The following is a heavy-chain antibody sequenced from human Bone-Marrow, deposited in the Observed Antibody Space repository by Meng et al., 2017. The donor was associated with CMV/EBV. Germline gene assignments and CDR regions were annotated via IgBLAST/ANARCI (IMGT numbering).Heavy chain of an antibody. CDR1: FTFSSYG. Sequence: FTFSSYGMHWVRQAPGKGLEWVAVIWYDGSNKNYADSVKGRFTISRDNSKNTLYLQMNSLRAEDTAVYYCASSGLISYGSGSYEPSGYWGQGTLVTVSS. D-gene: IGHD3-10*01. CDR2: IWYDGSNK. J-gene: IGHJ4*02. V-gene: IGHV3-33*01. CDR3: ASSGLISYGSGSYEPSGY.